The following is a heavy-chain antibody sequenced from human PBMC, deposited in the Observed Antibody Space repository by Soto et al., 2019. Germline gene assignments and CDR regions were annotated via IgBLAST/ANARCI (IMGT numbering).Heavy chain of an antibody. CDR2: IVPICGTA. CDR3: ARAGSLVPTYCGGDCYYYYGMDV. V-gene: IGHV1-69*06. J-gene: IGHJ6*02. CDR1: GGTFSSYA. Sequence: AQLVQSGAEVKKPGSSVEVSCKASGGTFSSYAISCLRQAPVQGLQWMGGIVPICGTANYAQKFKGRVTITAYNSTSTAYMELSSLRSDDTAMYYCARAGSLVPTYCGGDCYYYYGMDVWGQGTTVTVSS. D-gene: IGHD2-21*02.